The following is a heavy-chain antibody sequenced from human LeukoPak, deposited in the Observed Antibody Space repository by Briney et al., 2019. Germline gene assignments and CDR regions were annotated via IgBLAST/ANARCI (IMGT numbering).Heavy chain of an antibody. Sequence: ASVKVSCKASGYTFTSYGISWVRQAPGQGLEWMGWISAYNGNTNYAQKLQGRVTMTTDTSTSTVHMELGSLRSDDTAVYYCAREFRSGSYSEFDYWGQGTLVTVSS. D-gene: IGHD1-26*01. CDR1: GYTFTSYG. J-gene: IGHJ4*02. CDR2: ISAYNGNT. V-gene: IGHV1-18*01. CDR3: AREFRSGSYSEFDY.